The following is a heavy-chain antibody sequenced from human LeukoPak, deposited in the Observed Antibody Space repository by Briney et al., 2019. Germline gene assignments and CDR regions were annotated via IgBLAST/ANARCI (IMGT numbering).Heavy chain of an antibody. CDR1: GFTFSSYG. CDR3: AKDRVSGDSSGYYPDY. J-gene: IGHJ4*02. CDR2: IRYDGSNK. Sequence: PGGSLRLSCAASGFTFSSYGMHWVRQAPGEGLEWVAFIRYDGSNKYYADSVKGRFTISRDNSKNTLYLQMNSLRAEDTAVYYCAKDRVSGDSSGYYPDYWGQGTLVTVSS. D-gene: IGHD3-22*01. V-gene: IGHV3-30*02.